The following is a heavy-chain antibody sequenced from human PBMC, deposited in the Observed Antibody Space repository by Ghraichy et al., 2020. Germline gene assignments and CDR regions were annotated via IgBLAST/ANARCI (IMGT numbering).Heavy chain of an antibody. CDR1: GYSFTSYW. CDR3: ARRTFAYSSGWYSRDWYFDL. V-gene: IGHV5-51*01. CDR2: IYPGDSDT. Sequence: GGSLRLSCKGSGYSFTSYWIGWVRQMPGKGLEWMGIIYPGDSDTRYSPSFQGQVTISADKSISTAYLQWSSLKASDTAMYYCARRTFAYSSGWYSRDWYFDLWGRGTLVTVSS. D-gene: IGHD6-19*01. J-gene: IGHJ2*01.